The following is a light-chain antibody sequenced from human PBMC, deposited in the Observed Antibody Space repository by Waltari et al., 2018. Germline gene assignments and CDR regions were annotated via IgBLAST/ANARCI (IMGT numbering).Light chain of an antibody. CDR1: QSVSASY. Sequence: EIVLTQSPGTLSLSPGERATPPCRASQSVSASYLAWYQQKPGQAPRLLIYGASSRATGIPDRFSGSGSGTDFTLTISRLEPEDFAVYYCQQYGSSSWTFGQGTKVEI. J-gene: IGKJ1*01. CDR3: QQYGSSSWT. V-gene: IGKV3-20*01. CDR2: GAS.